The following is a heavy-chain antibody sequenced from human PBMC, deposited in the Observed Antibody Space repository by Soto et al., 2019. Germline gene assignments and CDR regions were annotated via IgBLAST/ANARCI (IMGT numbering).Heavy chain of an antibody. CDR3: AKRTGYSSGNFDY. V-gene: IGHV3-23*01. CDR1: GFTFSSYA. Sequence: EVQLLESGGGLVQPGGSLRLSCAASGFTFSSYAMSWVRQAPGKGLEWVSAISGSGGSTYYADSVKGRFTISRDNSKNTLYLQMNSLSAEDTAVYYCAKRTGYSSGNFDYWGQGTLVTVSS. J-gene: IGHJ4*02. D-gene: IGHD6-19*01. CDR2: ISGSGGST.